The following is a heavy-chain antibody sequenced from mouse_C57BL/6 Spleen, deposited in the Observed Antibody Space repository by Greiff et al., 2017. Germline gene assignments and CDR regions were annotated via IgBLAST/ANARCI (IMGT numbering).Heavy chain of an antibody. D-gene: IGHD1-1*01. CDR3: ARSGVSTTVVATDWYFDD. CDR2: IYPGDGGT. J-gene: IGHJ1*03. CDR1: GYAFSSSW. Sequence: QVQLKESGPELVKPGASVKISCKASGYAFSSSWMNWVKQRPGKGLEWIGRIYPGDGGTNYNGKLKGKATLTAAKSSSTAYMRLSSLTSEVSAVYFCARSGVSTTVVATDWYFDDWGTGTTVTVSS. V-gene: IGHV1-82*01.